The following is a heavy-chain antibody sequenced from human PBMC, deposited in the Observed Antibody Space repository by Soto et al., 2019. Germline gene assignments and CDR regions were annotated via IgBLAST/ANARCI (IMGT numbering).Heavy chain of an antibody. CDR1: GITFSNAW. Sequence: EVQLVESGGGLEKRGGSLRLSCAASGITFSNAWMTWVRQAPGKGLEWVGRIKSITDGGTTDYAAPVKGRFTISRDDSRDPLYLQMNNLRTEDTAVYHCTTDSADIVVVPATFGMDVWGQGTTATVSS. J-gene: IGHJ6*02. CDR3: TTDSADIVVVPATFGMDV. D-gene: IGHD2-2*01. V-gene: IGHV3-15*01. CDR2: IKSITDGGTT.